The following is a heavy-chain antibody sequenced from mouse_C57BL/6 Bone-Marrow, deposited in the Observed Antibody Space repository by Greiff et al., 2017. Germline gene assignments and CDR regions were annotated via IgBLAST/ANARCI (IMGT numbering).Heavy chain of an antibody. D-gene: IGHD2-3*01. CDR2: ISSGSSTI. J-gene: IGHJ2*01. V-gene: IGHV5-17*01. CDR1: GFPFSDYG. Sequence: EVKVVESGGGLVKPGGSLKLSCAASGFPFSDYGMHWVRQAPEKGLEWVAYISSGSSTIYYADTVKGRFTISRDNAKNTLFLQMTSLRSEDTAMYYCARRLLLFDYWGQGTTLTVSS. CDR3: ARRLLLFDY.